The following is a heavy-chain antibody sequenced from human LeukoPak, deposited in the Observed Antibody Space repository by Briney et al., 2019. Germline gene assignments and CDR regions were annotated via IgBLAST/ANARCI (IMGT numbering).Heavy chain of an antibody. D-gene: IGHD3-3*01. CDR2: MSSGSRYI. J-gene: IGHJ4*02. CDR1: GFTFSNYA. CDR3: ARDRPTGASRVFVVQ. Sequence: PGGSLRLSCTASGFTFSNYAMTSVRQAPGKGLEWISSMSSGSRYIYYADSVRGRFTISRDNTKNSLYLVMNNLRAEDTAIYYCARDRPTGASRVFVVQWGQGTPVTVS. V-gene: IGHV3-21*06.